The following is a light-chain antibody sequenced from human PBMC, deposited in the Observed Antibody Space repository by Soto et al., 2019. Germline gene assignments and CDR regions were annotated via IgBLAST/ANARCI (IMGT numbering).Light chain of an antibody. CDR1: SSDVGGYKY. CDR2: EVS. Sequence: QSALTQPASVSGSPGQSITISCTGTSSDVGGYKYVSWYQHHPGKAPKLMIYEVSNRPSGVSNRFSGSKSGNTASLTISGLQAEDEADYYCSSYTSSRAPYVFGTGTKLTVL. J-gene: IGLJ1*01. V-gene: IGLV2-14*01. CDR3: SSYTSSRAPYV.